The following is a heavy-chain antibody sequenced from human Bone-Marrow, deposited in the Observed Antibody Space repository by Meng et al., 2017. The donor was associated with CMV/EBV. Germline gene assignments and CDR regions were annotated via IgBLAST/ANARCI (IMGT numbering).Heavy chain of an antibody. Sequence: ASVKVSCKASGYTFTSYGISWVRQAPGQGLEWMGWISAYNGNTNYAQKLQGRVTMTTDTSTSTAYMELSSLRSEDTAVYYCARDRIAAAGTLWFQHWGQGTLVTVSS. J-gene: IGHJ1*01. CDR2: ISAYNGNT. V-gene: IGHV1-18*01. D-gene: IGHD6-13*01. CDR3: ARDRIAAAGTLWFQH. CDR1: GYTFTSYG.